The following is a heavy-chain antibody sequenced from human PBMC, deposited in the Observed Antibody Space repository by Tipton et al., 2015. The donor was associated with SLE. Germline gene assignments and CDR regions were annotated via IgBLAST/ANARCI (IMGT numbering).Heavy chain of an antibody. CDR2: IKQDGSEK. CDR3: ARDMGELLRLDAFDI. CDR1: GFTFSSYW. J-gene: IGHJ3*02. Sequence: GSLRLSCAASGFTFSSYWMSWVRQAPGKGLEWVANIKQDGSEKYYVDSVKGRFTISRDNANNSLYLQMNNLRAEDSAVYYCARDMGELLRLDAFDIWGQGTMVTVSS. D-gene: IGHD1-26*01. V-gene: IGHV3-7*01.